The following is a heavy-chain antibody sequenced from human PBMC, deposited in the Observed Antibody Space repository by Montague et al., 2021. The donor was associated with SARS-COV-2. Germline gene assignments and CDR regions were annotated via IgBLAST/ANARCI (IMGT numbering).Heavy chain of an antibody. CDR1: GDSISSSSYY. J-gene: IGHJ6*03. CDR2: INNRGNT. CDR3: VRVTHPRSAWPYYMDV. V-gene: IGHV4-39*01. Sequence: SETLSLTCTVSGDSISSSSYYWGWIRQPPGKGLEWIGSINNRGNTYNNPSLRSRVSISVDTSKNQFSLNVSSVTAADTGLFYCVRVTHPRSAWPYYMDVWGQGTPVTV. D-gene: IGHD4-11*01.